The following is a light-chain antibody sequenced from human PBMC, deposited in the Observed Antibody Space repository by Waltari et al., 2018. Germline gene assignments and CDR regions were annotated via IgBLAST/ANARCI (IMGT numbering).Light chain of an antibody. V-gene: IGKV3-20*01. CDR2: DAS. J-gene: IGKJ2*01. CDR1: ESASTSD. Sequence: SRRATESASTSDLPRYPLTPGQAPRLLNYDASSRATCIPHRFSGNGSGTDFTLTINSLEPEDFAVYYCQQSAGSPYTFGQGTKLEVK. CDR3: QQSAGSPYT.